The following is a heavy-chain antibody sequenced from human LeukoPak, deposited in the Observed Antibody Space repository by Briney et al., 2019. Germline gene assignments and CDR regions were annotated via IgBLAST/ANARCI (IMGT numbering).Heavy chain of an antibody. CDR1: GFSFSSYN. CDR3: ARDLSGVTGYTYGRGIDY. CDR2: ITTSSTYT. Sequence: GGSLRLSCEASGFSFSSYNMDWVRQTPGKGLEWISSITTSSTYTFYADSVKGRFTISRDNARNSLYLQMNSLRVEDTAVYYCARDLSGVTGYTYGRGIDYWGQGTLVTVSS. V-gene: IGHV3-21*01. D-gene: IGHD5-18*01. J-gene: IGHJ4*02.